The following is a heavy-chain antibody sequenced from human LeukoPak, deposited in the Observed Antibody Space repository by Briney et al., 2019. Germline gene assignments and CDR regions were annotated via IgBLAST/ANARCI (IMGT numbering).Heavy chain of an antibody. Sequence: ASVKVSCKASGYTFTTHYIHWVRLAPGQGLEWMGIIHPRGGNTNYAQKFKGRVTMTRDTSTSTVYLELSSLRSEDTAVYYCARDFFNMISEYWGQGTLVTVSS. CDR2: IHPRGGNT. CDR3: ARDFFNMISEY. D-gene: IGHD3/OR15-3a*01. V-gene: IGHV1-46*01. J-gene: IGHJ4*02. CDR1: GYTFTTHY.